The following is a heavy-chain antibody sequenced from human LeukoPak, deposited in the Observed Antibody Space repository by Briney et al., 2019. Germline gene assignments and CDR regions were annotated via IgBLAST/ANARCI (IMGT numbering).Heavy chain of an antibody. CDR3: ATGAARPTIRYYYYYYMDV. Sequence: SETLSLTCTVSGGSISSGSYYWSWIRQPAGKGLEWIGRIYTSGSTNYNPSLKSRVTISVDTSKNQFSLKLSSVTAADTAVYYCATGAARPTIRYYYYYYMDVWGKGTTVTVSS. J-gene: IGHJ6*03. V-gene: IGHV4-61*02. CDR1: GGSISSGSYY. D-gene: IGHD6-6*01. CDR2: IYTSGST.